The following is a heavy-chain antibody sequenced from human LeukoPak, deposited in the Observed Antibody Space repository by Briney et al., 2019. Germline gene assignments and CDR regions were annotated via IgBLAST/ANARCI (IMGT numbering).Heavy chain of an antibody. CDR2: IYPGDSDT. CDR3: ARLLVATPQTSAGFDY. D-gene: IGHD5-12*01. CDR1: GYSFTSYW. Sequence: GESLKISCKGSGYSFTSYWLGWVRHIPGKGLEWMGIIYPGDSDTRYRPSFQGQVTISADKPISTAYLQWSSLKSSDTAKYYCARLLVATPQTSAGFDYWGQGTLVTVSS. V-gene: IGHV5-51*01. J-gene: IGHJ4*02.